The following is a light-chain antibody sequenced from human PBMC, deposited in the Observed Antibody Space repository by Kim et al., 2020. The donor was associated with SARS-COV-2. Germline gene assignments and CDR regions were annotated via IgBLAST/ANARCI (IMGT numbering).Light chain of an antibody. V-gene: IGLV2-14*01. CDR3: SSYTTSSTWV. J-gene: IGLJ3*02. CDR1: SSDVGAYNY. Sequence: QSALTQPASVSGSPGQSITISCTGTSSDVGAYNYVSWYQQHPGKAPKVMIYDVTKRPSGFSDRLSGSKSGNTASLTISGLQAEDEADYYCSSYTTSSTWVFGGGTKVTVL. CDR2: DVT.